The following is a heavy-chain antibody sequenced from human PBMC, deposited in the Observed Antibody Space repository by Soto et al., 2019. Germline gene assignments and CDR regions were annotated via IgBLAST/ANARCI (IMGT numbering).Heavy chain of an antibody. Sequence: PGESLKISCKGSGYSFTSYWISWVRQMPGKGLEWMGRIDPSDSYTNYSPSFQGHVTISADKSISTAYLQWSSLKASDTAMYYCARHPPAGLRYFDWLRDNWFDPWGQGTLVTVS. CDR2: IDPSDSYT. CDR1: GYSFTSYW. J-gene: IGHJ5*02. D-gene: IGHD3-9*01. CDR3: ARHPPAGLRYFDWLRDNWFDP. V-gene: IGHV5-10-1*01.